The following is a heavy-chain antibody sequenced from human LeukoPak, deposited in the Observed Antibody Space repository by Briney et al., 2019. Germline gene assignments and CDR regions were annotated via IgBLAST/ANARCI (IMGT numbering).Heavy chain of an antibody. CDR2: IQHDGGRK. Sequence: GGSVKLSCAASGFNIEGHNMHWVRQAPGKGLEWVSFIQHDGGRKWYVDSVKGRFTISRDNSKDTLSLQMNDLRLKDTAVYYCAKDFGSGRYAFDIWGQGTIVTVSS. D-gene: IGHD3-10*01. V-gene: IGHV3-30*02. CDR1: GFNIEGHN. J-gene: IGHJ3*02. CDR3: AKDFGSGRYAFDI.